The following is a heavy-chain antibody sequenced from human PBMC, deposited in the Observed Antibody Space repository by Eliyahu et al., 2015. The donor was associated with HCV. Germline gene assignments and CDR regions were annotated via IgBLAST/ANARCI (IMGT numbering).Heavy chain of an antibody. CDR1: GFSLSNARMG. CDR3: ARIREELRGYPSDY. D-gene: IGHD1-7*01. Sequence: QVTLKESGPVLVKPTETLTLTCTVSGFSLSNARMGVSWIRQPPGKALEWLAHIFSNDEKSYSTSLKSRLTISKDTSKSQVVLTMTNMDPVDTATYYCARIREELRGYPSDYWGQGTLVTVSS. V-gene: IGHV2-26*01. CDR2: IFSNDEK. J-gene: IGHJ4*02.